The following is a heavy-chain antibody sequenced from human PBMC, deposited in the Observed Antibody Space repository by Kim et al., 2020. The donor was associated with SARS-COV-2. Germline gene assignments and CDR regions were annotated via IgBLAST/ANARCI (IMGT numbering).Heavy chain of an antibody. CDR2: VIPNSGDT. CDR1: GYTFTDFY. CDR3: ARARYRGSYHFDS. D-gene: IGHD1-26*01. Sequence: ASVKVSCKASGYTFTDFYVHWVRQAPGQGLEWMGRVIPNSGDTNYQKKFRGRVTMTRDTSITTAYMELDFLTSDDTAVYYCARARYRGSYHFDSWGQGTL. V-gene: IGHV1-2*06. J-gene: IGHJ4*02.